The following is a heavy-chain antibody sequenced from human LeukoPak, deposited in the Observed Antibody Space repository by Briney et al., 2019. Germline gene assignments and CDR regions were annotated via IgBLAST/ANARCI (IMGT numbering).Heavy chain of an antibody. CDR1: GGTFSSYA. Sequence: GASVKVSCKASGGTFSSYAISWVRQAPGQGLEWMGGIIPIFGTANYAQKFQGRVTITADESTSTAYMELSSLRSEDTAVYYCARAIVVVTQWGAHYFDYWGQGTLVTVSS. D-gene: IGHD3-22*01. V-gene: IGHV1-69*13. J-gene: IGHJ4*02. CDR3: ARAIVVVTQWGAHYFDY. CDR2: IIPIFGTA.